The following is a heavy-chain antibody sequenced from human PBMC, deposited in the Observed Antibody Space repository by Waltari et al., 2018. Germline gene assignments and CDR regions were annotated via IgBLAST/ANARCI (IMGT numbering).Heavy chain of an antibody. Sequence: QVQLVQSGAEVKKPGASVKVSCKASGYTFTSYAMHWVRQAPGQRLEWMGWINAGNGNTKYSQEFQGRVTITSDTSASTAYMELSSLRSEDMAVYYCARDGLGIGAFDIWGQGTMVTVSS. J-gene: IGHJ3*02. CDR2: INAGNGNT. CDR3: ARDGLGIGAFDI. V-gene: IGHV1-3*03. CDR1: GYTFTSYA. D-gene: IGHD2-15*01.